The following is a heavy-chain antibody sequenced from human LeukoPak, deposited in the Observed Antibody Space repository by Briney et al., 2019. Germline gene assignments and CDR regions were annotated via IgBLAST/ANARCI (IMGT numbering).Heavy chain of an antibody. D-gene: IGHD3-10*01. J-gene: IGHJ4*02. CDR2: ISGSGGST. CDR3: AKDRALGYYFDY. V-gene: IGHV3-23*01. Sequence: QSGGSLRLSCAAAGFSFSSYAMSWVRQPAGKWLEWVSAISGSGGSTYYADSGKGRFTISRDNSKNTLYLQMNSLRAEDTAVYYCAKDRALGYYFDYWGQGAMVTVSS. CDR1: GFSFSSYA.